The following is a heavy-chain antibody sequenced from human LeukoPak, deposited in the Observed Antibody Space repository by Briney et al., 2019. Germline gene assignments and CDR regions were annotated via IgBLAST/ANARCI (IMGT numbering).Heavy chain of an antibody. CDR3: ARDYYDSSGYPIVDY. CDR2: IYHSGST. J-gene: IGHJ4*02. CDR1: GGSISSGGYS. D-gene: IGHD3-22*01. Sequence: SETLSLTCAVSGGSISSGGYSWSWIRQPPGKGLEWIGYIYHSGSTYYNPSLKCRVTISVDRSKNQFSLKLSSVTAADTAVYYCARDYYDSSGYPIVDYWGQGTLVTVSS. V-gene: IGHV4-30-2*01.